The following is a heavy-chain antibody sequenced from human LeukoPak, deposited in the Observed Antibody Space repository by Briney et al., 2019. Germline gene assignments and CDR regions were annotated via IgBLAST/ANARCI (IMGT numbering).Heavy chain of an antibody. J-gene: IGHJ4*02. Sequence: GGSLRLSCAASGFTFSSYGMHWVRQAPGKGLEWVAVISYDGSNKYYADSVKGRFTISRDNSKNTLYLQMNSLRAEDTAVYYCAKDRDDYGDSLDYWGQGTLVTVSS. CDR2: ISYDGSNK. V-gene: IGHV3-30*18. CDR3: AKDRDDYGDSLDY. D-gene: IGHD4-17*01. CDR1: GFTFSSYG.